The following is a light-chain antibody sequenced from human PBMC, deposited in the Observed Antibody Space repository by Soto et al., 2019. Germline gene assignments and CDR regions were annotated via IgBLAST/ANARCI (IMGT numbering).Light chain of an antibody. CDR2: EVS. CDR3: SSYAGSKTL. J-gene: IGLJ3*02. V-gene: IGLV2-8*01. CDR1: SSDVGNYNY. Sequence: QSALTQPLSASGSPGQSGTISCTGTSSDVGNYNYVSWYQQHPGKAPKLMIYEVSKRPSGVPDRFSGSKSGNTASLTVSGLQAEDEADYYCSSYAGSKTLFGGGTQLTVL.